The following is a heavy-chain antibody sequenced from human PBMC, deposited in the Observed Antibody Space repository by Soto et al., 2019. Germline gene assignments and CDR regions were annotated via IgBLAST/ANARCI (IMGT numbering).Heavy chain of an antibody. CDR2: TNAGNGNT. Sequence: QVQLVQSGAEVKKPGASVKVSCKASGYTFTSYAMHWVRQAPGQRLEWMGWTNAGNGNTKYSQKFQGRVTITRDTSASTAYMELSSLRSEDTAVYYCARDFSWFGELIASDYWGQGTLVTVSS. D-gene: IGHD3-10*01. J-gene: IGHJ4*02. CDR1: GYTFTSYA. CDR3: ARDFSWFGELIASDY. V-gene: IGHV1-3*01.